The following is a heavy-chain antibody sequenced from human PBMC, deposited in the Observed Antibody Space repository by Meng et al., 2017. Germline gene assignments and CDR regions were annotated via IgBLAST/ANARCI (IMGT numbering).Heavy chain of an antibody. J-gene: IGHJ3*02. D-gene: IGHD3-10*01. CDR1: GFTFSSYE. CDR3: ARDQARRFTMVRGDSDAFDI. CDR2: ISSSGSTI. Sequence: GGPLRLSCAASGFTFSSYEMNWVRQAPGKGLEWVSYISSSGSTIYYADSVKGRFTISRDNAKNSLYLQMNSLRAEDTAVYYCARDQARRFTMVRGDSDAFDIWGQGTMVTVSS. V-gene: IGHV3-48*03.